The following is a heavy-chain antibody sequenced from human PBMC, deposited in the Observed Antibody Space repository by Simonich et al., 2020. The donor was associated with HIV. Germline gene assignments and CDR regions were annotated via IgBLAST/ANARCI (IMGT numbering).Heavy chain of an antibody. J-gene: IGHJ4*02. CDR3: ARRHPTTVTTPYFDY. CDR1: GGSFSGYY. V-gene: IGHV4-34*01. D-gene: IGHD4-17*01. CDR2: INHSGST. Sequence: QVQLQQWGAGLLKPSESLSLTCAVYGGSFSGYYWSWIRQPPGKGLEWIGEINHSGSTNYNPTLMSRVTISVDTSKNQFSLKLSSVTAADTAVYYCARRHPTTVTTPYFDYWGQGTLVTVSS.